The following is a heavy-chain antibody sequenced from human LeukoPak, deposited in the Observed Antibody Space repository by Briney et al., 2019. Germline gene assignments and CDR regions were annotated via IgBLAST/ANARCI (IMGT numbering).Heavy chain of an antibody. V-gene: IGHV3-7*03. Sequence: GGSLRLSCAASGFTFSDYYMSWIRQAPGKGLEWVANIKQDGSGKNYVDSVKGRFSISRDNAKNSLYLQMNSLRGDDTAVYYCARGEYYFDGGYWGQGTLVTVSS. D-gene: IGHD3-22*01. CDR3: ARGEYYFDGGY. CDR2: IKQDGSGK. J-gene: IGHJ4*02. CDR1: GFTFSDYY.